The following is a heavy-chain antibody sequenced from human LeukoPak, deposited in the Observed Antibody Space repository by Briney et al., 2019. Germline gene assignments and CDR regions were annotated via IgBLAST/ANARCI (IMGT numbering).Heavy chain of an antibody. CDR1: GFTFSSYS. J-gene: IGHJ2*01. D-gene: IGHD2-21*02. CDR3: ARGVVVVTASWYFDL. CDR2: ISSSSSYI. Sequence: PGGSLRLSCAASGFTFSSYSMNWVRQAPGKGLEWVSSISSSSSYIYYADSVKGRFTIFRDNAKNSLYLQMNSLRAEDTAVYYCARGVVVVTASWYFDLWGRGTLVTVSS. V-gene: IGHV3-21*01.